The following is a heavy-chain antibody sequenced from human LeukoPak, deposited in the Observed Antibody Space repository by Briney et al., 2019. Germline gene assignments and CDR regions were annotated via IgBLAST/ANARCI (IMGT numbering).Heavy chain of an antibody. CDR2: IISKVNSYAT. D-gene: IGHD2-15*01. V-gene: IGHV3-73*01. CDR3: SRHEEYCSGGSCYPTNFDY. J-gene: IGHJ4*02. CDR1: GFTFSGSV. Sequence: GGSLRLSCAASGFTFSGSVVHWVRQASGKGLEWVGRIISKVNSYATTYAASVKGRFTFSRDDSKNTAYLQMNSLQTEDTAVYYCSRHEEYCSGGSCYPTNFDYWGQGALVTVSS.